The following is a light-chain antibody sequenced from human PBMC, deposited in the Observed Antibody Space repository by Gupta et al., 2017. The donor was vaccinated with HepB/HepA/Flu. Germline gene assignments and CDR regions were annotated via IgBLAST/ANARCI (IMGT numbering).Light chain of an antibody. Sequence: DIQLTQSPSSLSASVGDRVTVTCRASESISGTLNWYQQKPGKAPRLLIFATSYLQSGVPSRFSGSGSVTDYTLTISSLEPDDFATYYCQQTVSSPGTFGGGTKVEIK. CDR1: ESISGT. CDR2: ATS. J-gene: IGKJ4*01. CDR3: QQTVSSPGT. V-gene: IGKV1-39*01.